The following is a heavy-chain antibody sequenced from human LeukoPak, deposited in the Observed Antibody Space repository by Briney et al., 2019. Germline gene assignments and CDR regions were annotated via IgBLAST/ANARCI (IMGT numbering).Heavy chain of an antibody. D-gene: IGHD4-17*01. CDR1: GFTFSSYA. V-gene: IGHV3-23*01. J-gene: IGHJ5*02. CDR3: AKDQSKDDYGDYLFDP. CDR2: ISGSGGST. Sequence: GGSLRLSCAASGFTFSSYAMSWVRQAPGKGLEWVSAISGSGGSTYYADSVKGRFTISRDNSKSTLYLQMNSLRAEDTAVYYCAKDQSKDDYGDYLFDPWGQGTLVTVSS.